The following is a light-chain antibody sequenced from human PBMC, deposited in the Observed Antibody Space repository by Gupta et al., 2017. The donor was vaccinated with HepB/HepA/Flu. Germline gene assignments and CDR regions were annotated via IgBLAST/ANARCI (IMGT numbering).Light chain of an antibody. CDR3: QQYDGSPGT. J-gene: IGKJ1*01. Sequence: EIVLTQSPGTLSLSPGQGATLSCRARQSLSGNYLAWYQQKPGQAPRLLIYGASTRATGIPHRFSGSGSGTDFTLTISRLEPEDFAVYYCQQYDGSPGTCGQGTKVEIK. CDR2: GAS. CDR1: QSLSGNY. V-gene: IGKV3-20*01.